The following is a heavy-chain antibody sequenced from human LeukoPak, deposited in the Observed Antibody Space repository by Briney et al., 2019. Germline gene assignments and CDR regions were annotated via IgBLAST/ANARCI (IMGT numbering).Heavy chain of an antibody. CDR3: ARRRMIVVPNPHGPETYYYYYMDV. Sequence: GESLKISCKGSGYSFTSYWIGWARQMPGKGLEWMGIIYPGDSDTRYSPSFRGQVTISADKSISTAYLQWSSLKASDAAMYYCARRRMIVVPNPHGPETYYYYYMDVWGKGTTVTVSS. CDR1: GYSFTSYW. D-gene: IGHD3-22*01. J-gene: IGHJ6*03. V-gene: IGHV5-51*01. CDR2: IYPGDSDT.